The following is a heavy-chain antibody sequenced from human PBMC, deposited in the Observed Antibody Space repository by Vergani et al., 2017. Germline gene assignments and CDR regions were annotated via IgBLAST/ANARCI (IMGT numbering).Heavy chain of an antibody. CDR1: GGSISSYY. V-gene: IGHV4-59*01. CDR2: IYYSGST. J-gene: IGHJ5*02. Sequence: QVQLQESGPGLVKPSETLSLTCTVPGGSISSYYWSWIRQPPGKGLEWIGYIYYSGSTNYKPSLQSRVTISVDTSKNQFPLKLSSVTAADTAVYYCARWCGPWGQGTLVTVSS. D-gene: IGHD2-8*01. CDR3: ARWCGP.